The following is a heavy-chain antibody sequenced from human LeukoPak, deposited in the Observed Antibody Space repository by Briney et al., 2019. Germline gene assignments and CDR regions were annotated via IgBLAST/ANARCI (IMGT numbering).Heavy chain of an antibody. J-gene: IGHJ4*02. CDR1: GFSFSSYA. Sequence: GGSLRLSCAASGFSFSSYAMSWVRQAPGKGLQWVSEVSGSGGRTFYGDSVNGRLTISRGNSNNTVFLQMNSLRAEDTAVYYCTRVTQGRIEYWGQGTLVTVSS. D-gene: IGHD2-21*02. CDR2: VSGSGGRT. V-gene: IGHV3-23*01. CDR3: TRVTQGRIEY.